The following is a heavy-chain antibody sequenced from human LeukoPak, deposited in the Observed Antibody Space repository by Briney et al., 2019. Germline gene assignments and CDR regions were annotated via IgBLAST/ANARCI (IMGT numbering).Heavy chain of an antibody. Sequence: GGSLRLSCVASGFTFTKCAMSWIRQAPGKGLEWVAIITATGDSAYYADSVKGRFTISRDNSRNTVYMQMDGLRAEDTAIYYCAGDRNSDWYSPLDYWGQGSQVTVSP. CDR1: GFTFTKCA. CDR2: ITATGDSA. D-gene: IGHD6-19*01. J-gene: IGHJ4*02. V-gene: IGHV3-23*01. CDR3: AGDRNSDWYSPLDY.